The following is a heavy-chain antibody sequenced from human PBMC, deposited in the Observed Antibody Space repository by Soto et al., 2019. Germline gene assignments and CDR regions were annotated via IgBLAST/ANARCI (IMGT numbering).Heavy chain of an antibody. CDR2: INWNGGST. CDR1: GFTFDDYG. Sequence: TGGSLRLSCAASGFTFDDYGMSWVRQAPGKGLEWVSGINWNGGSTGYADSVKGRFTISRDNAKNSLYLQMNSLRAEDTALYHCARVRGRNSGYEFDYWGQGTLVTVSS. V-gene: IGHV3-20*01. CDR3: ARVRGRNSGYEFDY. J-gene: IGHJ4*02. D-gene: IGHD5-12*01.